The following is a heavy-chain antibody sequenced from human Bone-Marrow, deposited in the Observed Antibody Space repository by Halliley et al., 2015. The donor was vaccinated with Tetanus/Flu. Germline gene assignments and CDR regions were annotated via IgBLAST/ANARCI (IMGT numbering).Heavy chain of an antibody. D-gene: IGHD4-4*01. CDR2: SRDKASSYTT. CDR3: TRASTATRYFDP. Sequence: SLRLSCVASGFSFSDHYMDWVRQTPRKGLEWVGRSRDKASSYTTEYAASVNGRFTVSRDASKNSFYLHMNSLKTEDTAVYFCTRASTATRYFDPWGQGALVTVSS. V-gene: IGHV3-72*01. CDR1: GFSFSDHY. J-gene: IGHJ4*02.